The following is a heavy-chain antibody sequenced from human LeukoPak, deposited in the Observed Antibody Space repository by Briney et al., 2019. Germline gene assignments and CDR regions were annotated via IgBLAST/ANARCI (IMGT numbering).Heavy chain of an antibody. CDR3: ARATDYSRQSIGY. J-gene: IGHJ4*02. Sequence: ASVKVSCKASGGTFSSYVISWVRQAPGQGLEWMGGIIPIFGTTTYAQKFQGRVTITADESTTTANMELSSLRFEDTAVYYCARATDYSRQSIGYWGQGTLVTVS. V-gene: IGHV1-69*13. D-gene: IGHD4-11*01. CDR2: IIPIFGTT. CDR1: GGTFSSYV.